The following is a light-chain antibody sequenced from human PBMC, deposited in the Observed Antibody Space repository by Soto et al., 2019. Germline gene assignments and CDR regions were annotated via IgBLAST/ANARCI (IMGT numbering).Light chain of an antibody. Sequence: DIQVTQTPPTLSASVGDRVRITCRPSQTIRTWMAWYQQKPGKAPKLLVDDASTLQSGVASRFSGSGSGTEFTLIISGLQPDDSATYYCQQYTNTNNPWMFGQGTKVDI. J-gene: IGKJ1*01. CDR3: QQYTNTNNPWM. CDR1: QTIRTW. V-gene: IGKV1-5*01. CDR2: DAS.